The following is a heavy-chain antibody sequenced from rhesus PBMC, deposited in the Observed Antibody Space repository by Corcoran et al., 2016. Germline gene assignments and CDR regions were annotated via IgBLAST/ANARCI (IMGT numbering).Heavy chain of an antibody. CDR2: INPSNGNT. CDR1: GYTLTSYS. CDR3: ARGRSYGLDS. Sequence: QVQLVQSGAEVKKPGASVKLSCKAYGYTLTSYSINWGRQAPGQGLGWMGLINPSNGNTGYALKFQGRVTMTRDTSTSTAYMELSSLRSEDTAVFYCARGRSYGLDSWGQGVVVTVSS. J-gene: IGHJ6*01. V-gene: IGHV1-200*01.